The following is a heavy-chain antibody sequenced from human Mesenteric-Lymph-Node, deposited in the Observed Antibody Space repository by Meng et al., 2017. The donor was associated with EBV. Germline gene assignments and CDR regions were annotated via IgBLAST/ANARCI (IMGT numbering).Heavy chain of an antibody. J-gene: IGHJ4*02. V-gene: IGHV4-30-4*01. CDR2: IYYSGST. Sequence: QVQLQESGPGLVKPSQTLSLTCAVAGDSITNGAYYWSWIRQPPGKGLEWIAFIYYSGSTYYNPSLKSRLTISVDTSKNQFSLKLNSVTAADTAVYYCARGPNYDFLTGRKYYFDYWGQGTLVTVSS. CDR3: ARGPNYDFLTGRKYYFDY. D-gene: IGHD3-9*01. CDR1: GDSITNGAYY.